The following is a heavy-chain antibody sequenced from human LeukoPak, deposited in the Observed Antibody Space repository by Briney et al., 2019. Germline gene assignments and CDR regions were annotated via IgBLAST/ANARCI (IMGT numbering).Heavy chain of an antibody. CDR3: ARSSRGAYGSGSYRVGNWFDP. J-gene: IGHJ5*02. CDR1: GGSISSSSYY. Sequence: SETLSLTCTVSGGSISSSSYYWGWIRQPPGKGLEWIGSIYYSGSTYYNPSLKSRVTISVDTSKNQFSLKLSSVTAADTAVYYCARSSRGAYGSGSYRVGNWFDPWGQGTLVTVSS. D-gene: IGHD3-10*01. CDR2: IYYSGST. V-gene: IGHV4-39*07.